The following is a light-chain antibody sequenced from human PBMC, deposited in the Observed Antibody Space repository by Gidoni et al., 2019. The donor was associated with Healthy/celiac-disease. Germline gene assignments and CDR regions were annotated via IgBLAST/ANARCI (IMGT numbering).Light chain of an antibody. CDR3: KQGYSIPRYT. CDR2: AAS. CDR1: QSISSY. V-gene: IGKV1-39*01. J-gene: IGKJ2*01. Sequence: DSQMIQSPSSLSASVGDRVTITCRASQSISSYLNWYQQKPGKAPKLLIYAASSLQSGVPARFSGSGAGTDFTLTISSLQPEDFATYYCKQGYSIPRYTFGQGTKLEIK.